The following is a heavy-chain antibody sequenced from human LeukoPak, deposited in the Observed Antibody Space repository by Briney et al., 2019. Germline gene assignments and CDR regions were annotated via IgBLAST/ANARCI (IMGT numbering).Heavy chain of an antibody. CDR1: GFTFTDYW. V-gene: IGHV3-7*01. D-gene: IGHD6-13*01. CDR3: ARDGTAAGLYFDL. J-gene: IGHJ4*01. CDR2: IRQDGGEK. Sequence: GGSLRPSCAVSGFTFTDYWMNWVRQAPGKGRGWVASIRQDGGEKYYVDSVKGRFTISRDNTKNSLYLQMSALRAEDTAVYYCARDGTAAGLYFDLWGQGTLVTVSS.